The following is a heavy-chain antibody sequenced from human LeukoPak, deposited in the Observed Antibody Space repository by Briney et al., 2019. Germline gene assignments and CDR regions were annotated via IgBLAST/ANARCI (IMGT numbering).Heavy chain of an antibody. CDR2: IGSSYNI. CDR3: VRDRDWAFAY. J-gene: IGHJ4*02. D-gene: IGHD2-21*01. CDR1: AITFSSFN. V-gene: IGHV3-48*01. Sequence: GGSLRPSCAASAITFSSFNMNWVRQAPGRGLEWVSYIGSSYNIYYADSVNGRFTISRDNAKNSLYLQMNSLGAEDTAVYYCVRDRDWAFAYWGQGTLVTVSS.